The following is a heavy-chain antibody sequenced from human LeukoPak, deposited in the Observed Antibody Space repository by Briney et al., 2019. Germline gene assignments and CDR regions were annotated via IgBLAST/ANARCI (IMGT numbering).Heavy chain of an antibody. CDR2: IYYSGST. CDR3: ASHGTWGDFWSGYPSRHFDY. D-gene: IGHD3-3*01. Sequence: PSETLSLTCTVSGGSISSSSYYWGWIRQPPGKGLEWIGSIYYSGSTYYNPSLKSRVTISVDTSKNQFSLKLSSVTAADTAVYYCASHGTWGDFWSGYPSRHFDYWGQGTLVTVSS. J-gene: IGHJ4*02. V-gene: IGHV4-39*01. CDR1: GGSISSSSYY.